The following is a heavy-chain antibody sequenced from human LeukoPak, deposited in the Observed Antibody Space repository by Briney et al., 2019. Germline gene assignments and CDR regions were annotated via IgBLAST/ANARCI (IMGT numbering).Heavy chain of an antibody. CDR3: GRAGWNDGGNWFDP. CDR1: GFTFSSYS. Sequence: GGSLRLSCAASGFTFSSYSMNWVRQAPGKGLEWVSSISSSSSYIYYADSVKGRFTISRDNAKNSLYLQMNSLRAEDTAVYYCGRAGWNDGGNWFDPWGQGTLVTVSS. V-gene: IGHV3-21*01. J-gene: IGHJ5*02. CDR2: ISSSSSYI. D-gene: IGHD1-1*01.